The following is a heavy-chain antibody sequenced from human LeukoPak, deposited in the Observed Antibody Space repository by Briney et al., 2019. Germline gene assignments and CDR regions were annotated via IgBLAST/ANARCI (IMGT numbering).Heavy chain of an antibody. Sequence: PGGSLRLSCAASGFTVSSNYMSWVRQAPGKGLEWIGEIYHSGSTNYNPSLKSRVTISVDTSKNQFSLKLSSVTAADTALYFCARVKRFRSTARVLSPDALDAWGQGTRVTVSS. V-gene: IGHV4-4*01. CDR3: ARVKRFRSTARVLSPDALDA. D-gene: IGHD5-24*01. CDR1: GFTVSSNY. CDR2: IYHSGST. J-gene: IGHJ3*01.